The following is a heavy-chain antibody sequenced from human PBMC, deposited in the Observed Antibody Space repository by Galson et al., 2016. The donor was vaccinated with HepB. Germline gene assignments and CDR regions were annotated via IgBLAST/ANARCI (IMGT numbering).Heavy chain of an antibody. Sequence: SLRLSCAASGFTLSSYAMSWVRQAPGKGLEWVSAISNSGDNTFYADSVKGRFTISRDTSRNTLYLQMNRLRAEDTAIYYCAKDDGGFGGFDYWGQGTLVPVSS. V-gene: IGHV3-23*01. D-gene: IGHD3-10*01. CDR3: AKDDGGFGGFDY. CDR1: GFTLSSYA. CDR2: ISNSGDNT. J-gene: IGHJ4*02.